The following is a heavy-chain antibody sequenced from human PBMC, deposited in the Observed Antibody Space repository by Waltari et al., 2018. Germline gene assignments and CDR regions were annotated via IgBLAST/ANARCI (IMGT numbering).Heavy chain of an antibody. Sequence: QVQLQESGQGLVKPSQTLSLTCTVSGDSISRGSYDWTWIRQPAGKVLEWIGHIYKSGSTNYNPSLKTRLSISMNKSNNQLSLTLKSVTAADTAVYYCARDRGPDVNEAMGLDYWGQGTRVTVSS. CDR1: GDSISRGSYD. J-gene: IGHJ4*02. D-gene: IGHD3-10*01. V-gene: IGHV4-61*02. CDR3: ARDRGPDVNEAMGLDY. CDR2: IYKSGST.